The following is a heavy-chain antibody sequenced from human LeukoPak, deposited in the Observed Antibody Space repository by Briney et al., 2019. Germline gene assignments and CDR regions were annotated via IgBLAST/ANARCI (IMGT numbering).Heavy chain of an antibody. V-gene: IGHV3-66*01. CDR3: ARSYSNHLFGMDV. CDR1: GFTLSSNY. CDR2: MYSGGST. D-gene: IGHD4-11*01. Sequence: WVSLRLPCPASGFTLSSNYMTWVRQAPGKGLEWVSVMYSGGSTYYADSVKGRVAISRDNSQNTVFLQMNSVTVEDTAVYYCARSYSNHLFGMDVWGQGTAVTVSS. J-gene: IGHJ6*02.